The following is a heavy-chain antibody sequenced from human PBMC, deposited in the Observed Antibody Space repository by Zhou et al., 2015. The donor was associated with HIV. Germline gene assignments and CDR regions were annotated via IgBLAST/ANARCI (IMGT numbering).Heavy chain of an antibody. CDR1: GGTFGTYG. Sequence: QVQLVQSGAEVKKPGSSVKVSCKASGGTFGTYGLTWVQQAPGQGLEWMGGIIPVFGTAKYAQKFQGRVSITADRSTSIAYMDLRSLRSDDTAVYYCARDRGAARPEWRYFDLWGRGTLVTVSS. D-gene: IGHD6-6*01. J-gene: IGHJ2*01. CDR3: ARDRGAARPEWRYFDL. V-gene: IGHV1-69*06. CDR2: IIPVFGTA.